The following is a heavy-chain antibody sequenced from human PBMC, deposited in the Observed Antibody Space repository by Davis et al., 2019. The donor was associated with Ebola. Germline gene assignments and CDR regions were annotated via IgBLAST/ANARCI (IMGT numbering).Heavy chain of an antibody. CDR3: TRRTHDSGGCGGDCFLDY. V-gene: IGHV3-7*03. CDR2: IKQDGSEK. CDR1: GFTFSSYG. Sequence: GGSLRLSCAASGFTFSSYGMHWVRQAPGKGLEWVANIKQDGSEKYYVDSVKGRFTISRDNAKNSLYLQMNSLRAEDTALYYCTRRTHDSGGCGGDCFLDYWGQGTLVTVSS. J-gene: IGHJ4*02. D-gene: IGHD2-21*02.